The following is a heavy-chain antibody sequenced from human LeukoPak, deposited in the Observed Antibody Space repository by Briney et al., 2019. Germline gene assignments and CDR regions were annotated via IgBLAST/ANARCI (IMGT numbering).Heavy chain of an antibody. CDR2: MNPKSGDT. Sequence: ASVKVSCKASGYTFTSYDINWVRQATGQGLEWMGWMNPKSGDTGYAQKFQGRVTMTRNTSITTAYMELSSLRSEDTAVYYCATGPSVCSSTTCYNYMDVWGKGTTVTVSS. V-gene: IGHV1-8*01. CDR3: ATGPSVCSSTTCYNYMDV. J-gene: IGHJ6*03. D-gene: IGHD2-2*02. CDR1: GYTFTSYD.